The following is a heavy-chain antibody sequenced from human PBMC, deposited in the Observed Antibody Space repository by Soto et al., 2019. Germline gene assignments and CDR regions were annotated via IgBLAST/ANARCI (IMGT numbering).Heavy chain of an antibody. J-gene: IGHJ6*02. CDR2: IYYSGNT. CDR3: ARGVYDYWSGYYAGSGLDV. V-gene: IGHV4-59*01. Sequence: QVQLLESGPGLLKPSETLSLTCSVSGGSMSPFYWSWIRQSPRKGLELIGYIYYSGNTNYNPALKSLVTMSGDTSEDQFSLRLSSVTAADSAVYYCARGVYDYWSGYYAGSGLDVWGQGTTVIVSS. D-gene: IGHD3-3*01. CDR1: GGSMSPFY.